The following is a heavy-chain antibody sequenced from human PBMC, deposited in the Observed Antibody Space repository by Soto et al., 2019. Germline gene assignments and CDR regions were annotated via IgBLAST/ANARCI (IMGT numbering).Heavy chain of an antibody. D-gene: IGHD2-15*01. CDR2: ISANNGDT. Sequence: ASVKVSCKSSGYTFTSYGFSWVRQAPGQGLEWVGWISANNGDTNSAEKFQGRLTLTTDTSTSTAYMDLRSLTSDDTAVYFCARDFRSTCRGASCIYFDLWGQVTLVTVSS. CDR3: ARDFRSTCRGASCIYFDL. CDR1: GYTFTSYG. J-gene: IGHJ4*02. V-gene: IGHV1-18*01.